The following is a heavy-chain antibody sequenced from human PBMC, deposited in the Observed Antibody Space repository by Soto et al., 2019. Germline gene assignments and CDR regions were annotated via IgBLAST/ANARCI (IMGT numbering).Heavy chain of an antibody. Sequence: SETLSLTCTVPGGSVSSDNYYWTWIRQPPGKGLEWIGYIYSSGSTNYNPSLKSRVTISVDTSRNQFSLKLTSVTAADTAVYYCARDIRGYSRAFDYWGQGTLVTVSS. CDR1: GGSVSSDNYY. D-gene: IGHD5-18*01. J-gene: IGHJ4*02. CDR3: ARDIRGYSRAFDY. CDR2: IYSSGST. V-gene: IGHV4-61*01.